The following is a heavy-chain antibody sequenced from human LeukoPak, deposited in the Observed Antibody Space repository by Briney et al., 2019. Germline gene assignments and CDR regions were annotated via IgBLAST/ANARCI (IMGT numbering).Heavy chain of an antibody. V-gene: IGHV3-23*01. CDR2: TVSRGTT. Sequence: GGSLRLSCVASGFTFTSDAMNWVRQAPGKGLEWVSSTVSRGTTQYADSVKGRFTVSRDTSKNTLFLQMNSLRAEDTAVYYCARDTGSGYCSGGSCRAAFDIWGQGTMVTVSS. D-gene: IGHD2-15*01. J-gene: IGHJ3*02. CDR3: ARDTGSGYCSGGSCRAAFDI. CDR1: GFTFTSDA.